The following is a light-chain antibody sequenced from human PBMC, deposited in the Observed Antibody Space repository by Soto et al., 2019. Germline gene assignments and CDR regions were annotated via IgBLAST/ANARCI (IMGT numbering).Light chain of an antibody. V-gene: IGKV3-20*01. Sequence: EIVLTQSPGTLSLSPGERATLSCRASQSFSSSYLAWYQQKPGQAPRLLIYGASYRATGIPDRFSGSGFGTDFTLTISRLEPEDFVVYYCQQYGGSPYTFGQGTKLEI. CDR1: QSFSSSY. CDR3: QQYGGSPYT. CDR2: GAS. J-gene: IGKJ2*01.